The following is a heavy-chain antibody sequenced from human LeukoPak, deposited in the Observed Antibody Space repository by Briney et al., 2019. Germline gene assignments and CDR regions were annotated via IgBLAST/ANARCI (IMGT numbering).Heavy chain of an antibody. CDR2: ISSSGSTI. Sequence: GGSLRLSCAASGFTFSDYYMSWIRQAPRKGLEWVSYISSSGSTIYYADSVKGRFTISRDNAKNSLYLQMNSLRAEDTAVYYCARRRAPGAFDIWGQGTMVTVSS. V-gene: IGHV3-11*01. J-gene: IGHJ3*02. CDR3: ARRRAPGAFDI. CDR1: GFTFSDYY.